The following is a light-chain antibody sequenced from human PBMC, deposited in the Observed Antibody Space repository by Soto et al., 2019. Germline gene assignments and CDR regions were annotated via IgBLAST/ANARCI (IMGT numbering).Light chain of an antibody. CDR2: SNH. CDR3: AAWDDSLNGPVV. J-gene: IGLJ2*01. V-gene: IGLV1-44*01. Sequence: QSVLTQPPSASGTPGQRVTISRSGSSSNIGSNNVNWYQQLPGTAPKLLIYSNHQRPSGVPDRFSGSKSGTSASLAISGLQSEDEADYYCAAWDDSLNGPVVFGGGTKLTVL. CDR1: SSNIGSNN.